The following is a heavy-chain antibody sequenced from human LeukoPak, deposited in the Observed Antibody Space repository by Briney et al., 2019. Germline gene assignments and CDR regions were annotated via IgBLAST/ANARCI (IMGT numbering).Heavy chain of an antibody. V-gene: IGHV4-4*02. CDR3: ARGSIAAATRGFDP. J-gene: IGHJ5*02. CDR1: GGSISRSNW. Sequence: PSGTLSLTCAVSGGSISRSNWCIWVRQPPGKGLEWIGEIYQSGSTNYNPSLKSRVTISVDKSKNQFSLKLTSVTAADTAVYYCARGSIAAATRGFDPWGQGTLVTVSS. CDR2: IYQSGST. D-gene: IGHD6-13*01.